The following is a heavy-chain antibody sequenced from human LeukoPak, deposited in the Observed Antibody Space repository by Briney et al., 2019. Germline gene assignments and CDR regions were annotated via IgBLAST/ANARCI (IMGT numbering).Heavy chain of an antibody. D-gene: IGHD5-12*01. CDR1: GFPFSNYG. J-gene: IGHJ3*02. CDR2: IRYDASNK. V-gene: IGHV3-30*02. Sequence: PGESLRLSCAPSGFPFSNYGMHWVRQAPGKGLEWVAFIRYDASNKYYADSVKGRFTISRDNSKNTLYLQMNSLRAEDTAVYYCAKKATKSFRLDDAFDIWGQGTMVTVSS. CDR3: AKKATKSFRLDDAFDI.